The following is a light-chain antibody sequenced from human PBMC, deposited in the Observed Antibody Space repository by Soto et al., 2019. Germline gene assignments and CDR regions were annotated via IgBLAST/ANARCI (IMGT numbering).Light chain of an antibody. CDR2: AAS. J-gene: IGKJ1*01. Sequence: DIQMTQSPSSLSASVGDRVTITCRASQSISTYLNWYQQKPGKAPNLLMYAASSLQSGVPTRFTGSGSGTEFTLTISSLQREDFATYYCQQSYSTPRTFGQGTKVEIK. CDR3: QQSYSTPRT. CDR1: QSISTY. V-gene: IGKV1-39*01.